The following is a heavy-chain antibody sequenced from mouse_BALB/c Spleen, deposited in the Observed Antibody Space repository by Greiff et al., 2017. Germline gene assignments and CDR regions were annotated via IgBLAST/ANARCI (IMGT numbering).Heavy chain of an antibody. CDR1: GYTFTSYW. CDR2: INPSTGYT. J-gene: IGHJ2*01. D-gene: IGHD4-1*01. Sequence: VQLQQSGAELAKPGASVKMSCKASGYTFTSYWMHWVKQRPGQGLEWIGYINPSTGYTEYNQKFKDKATLTADKSSSTAYMQLSSLTSEDSAVYYCARDPNWAYYFDYWGQGTTLTVSS. CDR3: ARDPNWAYYFDY. V-gene: IGHV1-7*01.